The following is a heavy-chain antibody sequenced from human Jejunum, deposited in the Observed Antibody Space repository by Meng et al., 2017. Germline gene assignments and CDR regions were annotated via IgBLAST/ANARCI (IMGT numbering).Heavy chain of an antibody. V-gene: IGHV2-5*02. CDR1: WFSISTSGVG. D-gene: IGHD6-19*01. Sequence: QILLKYSRPKLVTPTQTLTLTCTFAWFSISTSGVGVGWIRQPPGKALEGLAVIYWDDYKRYSPSLKSRLTINKDTSKNQVVLTMTNMDLVDTGTYYCAHRSLGYISGWDNSVFDYWGQGTLVTVSS. CDR2: IYWDDYK. J-gene: IGHJ4*02. CDR3: AHRSLGYISGWDNSVFDY.